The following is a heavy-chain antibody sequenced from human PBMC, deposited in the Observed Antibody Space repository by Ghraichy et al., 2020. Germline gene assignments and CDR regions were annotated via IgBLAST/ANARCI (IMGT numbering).Heavy chain of an antibody. CDR1: GFTFSSYG. CDR3: AKTYYDFWSGYYTGRYYYYYGMDV. CDR2: ISYDGSNK. V-gene: IGHV3-30*18. J-gene: IGHJ6*02. Sequence: GGSLRLSCAAYGFTFSSYGMHWVRQAPGKGLEWVAVISYDGSNKYYADSVKGRFTISRDNSKNTLYLQMNSLRAEDTAVYYCAKTYYDFWSGYYTGRYYYYYGMDVWGQGTTVTVSS. D-gene: IGHD3-3*01.